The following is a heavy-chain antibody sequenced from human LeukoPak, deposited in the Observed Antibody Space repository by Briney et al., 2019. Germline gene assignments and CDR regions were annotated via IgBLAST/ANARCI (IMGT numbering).Heavy chain of an antibody. CDR2: ISAYNGNT. V-gene: IGHV1-18*01. D-gene: IGHD3-22*01. J-gene: IGHJ3*02. CDR3: ARVYYDSSILTLYAFDI. CDR1: GYTFTNYG. Sequence: GASVKVSCKASGYTFTNYGISWVRQAPGQGLEWMGWISAYNGNTNYAQKFQGRVTMTRNTSISTAYMELSSLRSEDTAVYYCARVYYDSSILTLYAFDIWGQGTMVTVSS.